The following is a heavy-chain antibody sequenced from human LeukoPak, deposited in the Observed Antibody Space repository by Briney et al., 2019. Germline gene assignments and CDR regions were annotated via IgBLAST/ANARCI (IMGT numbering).Heavy chain of an antibody. CDR1: GFICSNYA. CDR3: ARGWMVKYYFDY. J-gene: IGHJ4*02. V-gene: IGHV3-23*01. Sequence: PGGSLRLSCAASGFICSNYAMAWVRQTPGKGLEWVSAISGSGLRTNYADSARGRFTISRDNSKNTVDLQVDSLRAEDTAIYYCARGWMVKYYFDYWGQGTLLTVSS. CDR2: ISGSGLRT. D-gene: IGHD6-19*01.